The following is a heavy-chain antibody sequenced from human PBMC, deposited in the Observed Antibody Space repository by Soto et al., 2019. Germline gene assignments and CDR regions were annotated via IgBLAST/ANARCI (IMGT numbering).Heavy chain of an antibody. D-gene: IGHD2-21*02. V-gene: IGHV4-4*02. Sequence: HLQESGPGLVKPSGTLSLTCDVSGGSISSSSWWTWVRQSPGKGLEWIGEIYHAGSPNYNPSSQSRVTILADKSKNHFSLRLTSVTAADTAIYYCARGLSFRGDFDVWGQGTTVTVSS. CDR2: IYHAGSP. J-gene: IGHJ3*01. CDR1: GGSISSSSW. CDR3: ARGLSFRGDFDV.